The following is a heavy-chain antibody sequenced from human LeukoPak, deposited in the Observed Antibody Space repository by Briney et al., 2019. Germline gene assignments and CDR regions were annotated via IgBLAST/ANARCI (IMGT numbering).Heavy chain of an antibody. D-gene: IGHD3-3*01. V-gene: IGHV1-18*01. CDR2: ISAYNGNT. Sequence: GASVKVSCKASGYTFTSYGISWVRQAPGQGLEWMGWISAYNGNTNYAQKLQGRVTMTTDTSTSTAYVELRSLRSDDTAAYYCARRPYDFWSGYYGPFDYWGQGTLVTVSS. J-gene: IGHJ4*02. CDR1: GYTFTSYG. CDR3: ARRPYDFWSGYYGPFDY.